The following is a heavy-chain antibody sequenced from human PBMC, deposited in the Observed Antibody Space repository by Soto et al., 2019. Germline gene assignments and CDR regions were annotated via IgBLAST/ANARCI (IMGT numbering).Heavy chain of an antibody. D-gene: IGHD3-10*01. CDR3: ARDDEYSGNGMDV. J-gene: IGHJ6*02. CDR1: EFTFSNYG. Sequence: QVQLVESGGGVVQPGRSLRLSCAASEFTFSNYGMHWVRQAPGKGLEWVAVILNDGSNRYHADSVKDRFTISRDNSKNTLYLQKNSLSAEDTAVYYCARDDEYSGNGMDVWGQGTTVTVS. CDR2: ILNDGSNR. V-gene: IGHV3-33*01.